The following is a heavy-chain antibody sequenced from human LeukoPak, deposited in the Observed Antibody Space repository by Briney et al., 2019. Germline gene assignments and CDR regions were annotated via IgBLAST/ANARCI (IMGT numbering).Heavy chain of an antibody. D-gene: IGHD6-13*01. CDR1: GFTFSSYA. CDR2: ISYDGSNK. J-gene: IGHJ4*02. Sequence: PGGSLRLSCAASGFTFSSYAMHWVRQAPGKGLEWVAVISYDGSNKYYADSVKGRFTISRDNSKNTLYLQMNSLRAEDTAVYYCARDRVVSGSWGGGFDYWGQGTLVTVSS. CDR3: ARDRVVSGSWGGGFDY. V-gene: IGHV3-30-3*01.